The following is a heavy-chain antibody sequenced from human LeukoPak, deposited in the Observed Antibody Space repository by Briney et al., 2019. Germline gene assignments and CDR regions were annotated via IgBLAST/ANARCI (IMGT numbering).Heavy chain of an antibody. CDR2: ISGDGGGT. CDR3: ARAGNHYQPRCCDAFDI. D-gene: IGHD1-1*01. CDR1: GFTFSSFA. J-gene: IGHJ3*02. Sequence: GGSLRLSCAASGFTFSSFAMSWVRQAPGKGLEWVSAISGDGGGTYYADSVKGRFTISRDNSKNTLYLQLNSLRVEDTAVYYCARAGNHYQPRCCDAFDIWGQGTMVTVSS. V-gene: IGHV3-23*01.